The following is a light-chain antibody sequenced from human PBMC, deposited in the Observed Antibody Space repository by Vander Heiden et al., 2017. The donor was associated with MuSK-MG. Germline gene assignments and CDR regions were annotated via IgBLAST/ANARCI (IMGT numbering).Light chain of an antibody. J-gene: IGKJ4*01. CDR3: QQYNKWPPLT. CDR2: GAS. Sequence: EIMMTQSPAPLSVSPGERATLSCRASQSVSSNLAWYQQKPGQAPRLLIYGASTRATGIPARFSGSGSGTEFTLTISSLQSEDFAVYYCQQYNKWPPLTFGEGTKVEIK. V-gene: IGKV3-15*01. CDR1: QSVSSN.